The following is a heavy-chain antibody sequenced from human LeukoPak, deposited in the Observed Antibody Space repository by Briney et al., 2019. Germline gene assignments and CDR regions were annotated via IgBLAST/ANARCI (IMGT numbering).Heavy chain of an antibody. J-gene: IGHJ4*02. CDR3: ARLYCSGGSCCSITAFDY. V-gene: IGHV3-7*01. D-gene: IGHD2-15*01. Sequence: GGSLRLSCAASVFTFSSYWMSWVRQAPGKGLECVANIKQDGSEKYYVDTVKGRFTISRDNAKNSLYLQMNSLRAEDTAVYYCARLYCSGGSCCSITAFDYWGQGTLVTVSS. CDR1: VFTFSSYW. CDR2: IKQDGSEK.